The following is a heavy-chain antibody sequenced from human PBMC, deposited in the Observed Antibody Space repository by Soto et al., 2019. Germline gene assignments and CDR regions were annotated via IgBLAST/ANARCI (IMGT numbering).Heavy chain of an antibody. CDR2: IKSKTDGGTT. CDR1: GFTFSNAW. J-gene: IGHJ3*02. Sequence: EVQLVESGGGLVKPGGSLRLSCAASGFTFSNAWMNWVRQAPGKGLEWVGRIKSKTDGGTTDYAAPVKGRFTISRDDSKNTLYVQMTSLKTEDTAVYYCHSVTIIPSGAFDIWGQGTMVTVSS. D-gene: IGHD4-17*01. V-gene: IGHV3-15*07. CDR3: HSVTIIPSGAFDI.